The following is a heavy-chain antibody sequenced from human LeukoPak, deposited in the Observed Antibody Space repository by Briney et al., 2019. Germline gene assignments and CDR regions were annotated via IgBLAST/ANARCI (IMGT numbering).Heavy chain of an antibody. CDR2: ISYSGST. CDR1: GVSISTYS. V-gene: IGHV4-59*12. Sequence: SETLSLTCTVSGVSISTYSWSWIRQPPGKGLEWIGYISYSGSTSYNPSLRSRVTISVDTSKNQFSLKLSSVTAADTAVYYCARSPVLMVYPGAFDIWGQGTMVTVSS. J-gene: IGHJ3*02. D-gene: IGHD2-8*01. CDR3: ARSPVLMVYPGAFDI.